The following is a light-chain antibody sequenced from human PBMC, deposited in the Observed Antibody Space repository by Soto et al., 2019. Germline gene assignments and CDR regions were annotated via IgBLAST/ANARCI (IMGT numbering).Light chain of an antibody. CDR2: EVS. V-gene: IGLV2-14*01. CDR1: SSDVGGYNY. Sequence: QSALTQPASVSGSPGQSITISCSGTSSDVGGYNYVSWYQQHPGKAPKLMIYEVSDRPSGVSNRFSGSKSGNTASLTISGLQAADEADYYCSSYSSSSALDVVFGGGTQLTV. J-gene: IGLJ2*01. CDR3: SSYSSSSALDVV.